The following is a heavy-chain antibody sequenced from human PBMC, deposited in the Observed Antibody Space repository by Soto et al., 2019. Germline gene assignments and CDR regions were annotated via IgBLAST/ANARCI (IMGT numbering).Heavy chain of an antibody. D-gene: IGHD1-1*01. CDR2: ISDSGGTS. V-gene: IGHV3-23*04. J-gene: IGHJ4*02. CDR1: GFIFSNYV. Sequence: EVQLVDSGGGLVQPGGSLRLSCAASGFIFSNYVMSWVRQAPGKGLEWVSAISDSGGTSYYADSVKGRFTISRDISKNTLYLKMNSLRAEDRAIYYYARLPRAVPNLDSGGQGTLVT. CDR3: ARLPRAVPNLDS.